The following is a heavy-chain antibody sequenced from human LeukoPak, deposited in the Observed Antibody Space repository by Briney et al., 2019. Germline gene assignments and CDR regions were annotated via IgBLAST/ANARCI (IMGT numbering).Heavy chain of an antibody. CDR3: ARDRDVGTYYYYYGLDV. V-gene: IGHV4-59*11. CDR2: IYYSGST. D-gene: IGHD1-26*01. J-gene: IGHJ6*02. Sequence: SETLSLTCTVSGGSINNHCWSWIRQPPGKGLEWIGYIYYSGSTNYNPPFKSRATISVDTSKNQFSLKLTSVTAADTAVYYCARDRDVGTYYYYYGLDVWGQGTTVTVSS. CDR1: GGSINNHC.